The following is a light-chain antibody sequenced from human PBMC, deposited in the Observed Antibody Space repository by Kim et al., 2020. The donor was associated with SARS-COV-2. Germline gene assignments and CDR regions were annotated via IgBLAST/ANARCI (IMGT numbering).Light chain of an antibody. V-gene: IGKV1-5*01. Sequence: VSLGERVTITCRASQSINSNLAWYQQKPGKAPKVLIYDASTLQSGIPSRFSGSKSGTEFTLTISSLQSEDSAVYYCQQYNTYSWTFGRGTKVDIK. CDR1: QSINSN. CDR2: DAS. CDR3: QQYNTYSWT. J-gene: IGKJ1*01.